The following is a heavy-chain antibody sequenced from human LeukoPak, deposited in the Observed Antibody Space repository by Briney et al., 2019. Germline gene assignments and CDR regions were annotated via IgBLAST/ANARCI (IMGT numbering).Heavy chain of an antibody. D-gene: IGHD2-15*01. CDR1: GGSFSGYY. V-gene: IGHV4-34*01. J-gene: IGHJ4*02. CDR2: INHSGST. Sequence: PSETLSLTCAVYGGSFSGYYWSWIRQPPGKGLEWIGEINHSGSTNYTPSLKSRVTISVDTSKNQFSLKLSSVTAADTAVYYCARGVYCSGGNCYRPLDYWGQGTLVTVYS. CDR3: ARGVYCSGGNCYRPLDY.